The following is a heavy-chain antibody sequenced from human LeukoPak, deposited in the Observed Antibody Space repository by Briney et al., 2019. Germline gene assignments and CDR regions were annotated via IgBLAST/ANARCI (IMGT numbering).Heavy chain of an antibody. CDR1: GFTVSNNY. J-gene: IGHJ6*02. Sequence: GGSLRLSCAPSGFTVSNNYMTWVRQAPGKGLEWVSVIDSGNRTKYADSVKGRFIISRDNSKNTLLFQMNSLRAEDTAVYYCARLTSGNGLDVWGQGTTVTVS. CDR2: IDSGNRT. CDR3: ARLTSGNGLDV. D-gene: IGHD3-3*01. V-gene: IGHV3-66*04.